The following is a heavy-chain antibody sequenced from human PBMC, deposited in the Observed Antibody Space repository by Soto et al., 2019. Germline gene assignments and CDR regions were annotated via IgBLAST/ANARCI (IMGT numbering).Heavy chain of an antibody. D-gene: IGHD1-26*01. J-gene: IGHJ4*02. V-gene: IGHV4-34*09. CDR2: INHSGST. Sequence: SETLSLTCAVYGGSFSGYYWTWIRQPPGTGLEWIGEINHSGSTNYNPSLKCRVTISVDTSKNQFSLKLSSVTAADTAVYYCAGIYSGSPGGTLRYWGQGTLVTVS. CDR3: AGIYSGSPGGTLRY. CDR1: GGSFSGYY.